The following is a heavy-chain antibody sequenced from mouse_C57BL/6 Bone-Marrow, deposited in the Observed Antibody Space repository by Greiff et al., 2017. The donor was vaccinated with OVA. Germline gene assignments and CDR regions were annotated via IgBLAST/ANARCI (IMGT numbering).Heavy chain of an antibody. CDR1: GYAFSSSW. CDR2: IYPGDGDT. V-gene: IGHV1-82*01. Sequence: VQLQQSGPELVKPGASVKISCKASGYAFSSSWMNWVKQRPGKGLEWIGRIYPGDGDTNYNGQFQGKATLTDDKSSSTAYMQLSSLSSEDSAVYFCARGTLANYWGQGTTLTVSS. J-gene: IGHJ2*01. D-gene: IGHD3-3*01. CDR3: ARGTLANY.